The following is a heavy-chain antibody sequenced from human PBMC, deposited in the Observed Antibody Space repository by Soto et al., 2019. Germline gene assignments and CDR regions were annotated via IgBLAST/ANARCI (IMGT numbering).Heavy chain of an antibody. CDR1: GGTFSSCS. D-gene: IGHD2-15*01. CDR2: IIAIFTRT. J-gene: IGHJ5*01. V-gene: IGHV1-69*13. Sequence: SVKVSCKASGGTFSSCSFVWVRQGPVQGLEWMGGIIAIFTRTNFAQKFQGSVTFSADESTRTTYMELRSLTSDDTAIYYCARAVVRSTAGDSRGQGTLVTVSS. CDR3: ARAVVRSTAGDS.